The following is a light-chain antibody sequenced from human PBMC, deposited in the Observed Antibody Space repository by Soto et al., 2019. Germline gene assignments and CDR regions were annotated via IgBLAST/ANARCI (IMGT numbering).Light chain of an antibody. Sequence: SALTQPPSVSGAPGQRVTISCTGSSSNIGASYEVHWYQQLPGTAPKLLIYGNSNRPSGVPDRFSGSKSGTSASLAITGLQAEDEADYYCQSYDSSLSGSRVFGTGTKVTVL. V-gene: IGLV1-40*01. CDR1: SSNIGASYE. CDR3: QSYDSSLSGSRV. J-gene: IGLJ1*01. CDR2: GNS.